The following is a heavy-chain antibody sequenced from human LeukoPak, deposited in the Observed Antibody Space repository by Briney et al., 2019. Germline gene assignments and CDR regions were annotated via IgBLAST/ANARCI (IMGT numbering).Heavy chain of an antibody. J-gene: IGHJ3*02. CDR3: ARGDSSSEAFDI. CDR1: GFTFSSYA. CDR2: ISGSGGST. V-gene: IGHV3-23*01. Sequence: GGSLRLSCAASGFTFSSYAMSWVRQAPGKGLEWVSAISGSGGSTYYADSVKGRFTISRDNSKNTLYLQMNSLRAEDTAVYYCARGDSSSEAFDIWGQGTMVTVSS. D-gene: IGHD6-6*01.